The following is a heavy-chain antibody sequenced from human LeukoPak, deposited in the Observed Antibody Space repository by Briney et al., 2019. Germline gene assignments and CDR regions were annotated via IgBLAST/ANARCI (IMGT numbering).Heavy chain of an antibody. CDR1: GYSFTSYW. CDR3: AVGTGVAARGWFDP. D-gene: IGHD6-13*01. CDR2: NYPDDSDA. V-gene: IGHV5-51*01. Sequence: GESLKISCKGSGYSFTSYWIGWVRQMPGQGLEWMGINYPDDSDARYSPSFQGQVTISADKSISTAYLQWSSLKASDTALYYCAVGTGVAARGWFDPWGQGTLVTVSP. J-gene: IGHJ5*02.